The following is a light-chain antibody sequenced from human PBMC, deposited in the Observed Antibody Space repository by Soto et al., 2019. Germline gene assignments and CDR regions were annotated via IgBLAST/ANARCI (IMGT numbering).Light chain of an antibody. CDR2: DAS. CDR1: QDISND. J-gene: IGKJ3*01. V-gene: IGKV1-33*01. Sequence: DIQMTQSPSSLSASVGDRVTITCQASQDISNDLNWYQQKPGKAPKLLIYDASNLKTGVRSRFSGSGSGTDFTFTISSLQPEDIATYYCQQYDNLPLFTFGPGTKVDIK. CDR3: QQYDNLPLFT.